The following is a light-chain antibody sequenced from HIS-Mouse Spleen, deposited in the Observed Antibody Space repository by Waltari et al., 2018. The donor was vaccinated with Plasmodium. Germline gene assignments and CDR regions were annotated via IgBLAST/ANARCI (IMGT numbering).Light chain of an antibody. CDR1: QSVLYSSNNKNY. J-gene: IGKJ2*01. Sequence: DIVMTQSPDSLAVSLGERATTNCKSSQSVLYSSNNKNYLAWYQQKPGQPPKLLIYWASTRESGVPDQFSCSGSGTDFTLTISSLQAEDVAVYYCQQYYSTPPYTFGQGTKLEIK. V-gene: IGKV4-1*01. CDR2: WAS. CDR3: QQYYSTPPYT.